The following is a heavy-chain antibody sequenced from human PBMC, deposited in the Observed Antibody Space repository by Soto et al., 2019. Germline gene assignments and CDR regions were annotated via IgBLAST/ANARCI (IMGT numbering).Heavy chain of an antibody. D-gene: IGHD3-9*01. J-gene: IGHJ4*02. CDR1: GFTFSNAW. V-gene: IGHV3-15*01. CDR2: IKSKTDGGTT. CDR3: TTGVRYFDWLPYPFDY. Sequence: ESGGGLVKPGGSLRLSCAASGFTFSNAWMSWVRQAPGKGLEWVGRIKSKTDGGTTDYAAPVKGRFTISRDDSKNTLYLQMNSLKTEDTAVYYCTTGVRYFDWLPYPFDYWGQGTLVTVSS.